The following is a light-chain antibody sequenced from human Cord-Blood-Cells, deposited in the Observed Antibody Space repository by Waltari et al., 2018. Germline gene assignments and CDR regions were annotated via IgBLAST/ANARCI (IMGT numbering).Light chain of an antibody. CDR2: DAS. CDR1: QSVSSY. V-gene: IGKV3-11*01. J-gene: IGKJ3*01. CDR3: QQRSNWPLT. Sequence: IVLTQSPATLSLSPGERATLSCRASQSVSSYLAWYKQKPGQAPRLLIYDASNRATGIPARFSGSGSGTDFTLTISSLEPEDFAVYYCQQRSNWPLTFGPGTKVDIK.